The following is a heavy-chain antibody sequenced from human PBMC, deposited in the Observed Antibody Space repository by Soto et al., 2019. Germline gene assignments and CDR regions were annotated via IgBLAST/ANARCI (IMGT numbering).Heavy chain of an antibody. CDR3: ARRSSSTVFDGTGGSGGYSFDS. V-gene: IGHV5-51*03. CDR1: GYSFASYY. J-gene: IGHJ4*02. CDR2: IYPGDSDT. D-gene: IGHD6-19*01. Sequence: EVQLVQSGAEVKTPGESLKISCKGSGYSFASYYIAWVRQMPGKGLEWMGIIYPGDSDTTYSPSFQGQVTMSADKSTTTAYLQWSSLKASDTAMYYCARRSSSTVFDGTGGSGGYSFDSWGQGTLISVSS.